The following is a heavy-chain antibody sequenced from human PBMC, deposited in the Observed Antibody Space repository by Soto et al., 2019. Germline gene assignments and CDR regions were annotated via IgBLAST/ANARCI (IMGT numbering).Heavy chain of an antibody. CDR3: AKHPHDTIFHFDY. CDR2: ISYDGSNK. V-gene: IGHV3-30*18. D-gene: IGHD1-1*01. Sequence: QVQLVESGGGVVQPGRSLRLSCAASGFTFSSYGMHWVRQAPGKGLEWVAVISYDGSNKYYADSVKGRFTISRDNSKNTLYLQMNSLRAEDTAVYYCAKHPHDTIFHFDYRGQGTLVTVSS. J-gene: IGHJ4*02. CDR1: GFTFSSYG.